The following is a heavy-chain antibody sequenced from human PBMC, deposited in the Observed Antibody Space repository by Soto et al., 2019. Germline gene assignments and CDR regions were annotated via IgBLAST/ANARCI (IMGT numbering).Heavy chain of an antibody. CDR2: IYYSGST. V-gene: IGHV4-30-4*01. Sequence: QLQLQESGPGLVKPSQTLSLTCTVSGGSISSGDYYWSWIRQPPGKGLEWIGYIYYSGSTYYNPSLKSRVTISVDTSKNQFSLKLSSVTAADTAVYYCARVPYCISTSCYALGMDVWGQGTTVTVSS. D-gene: IGHD2-2*01. J-gene: IGHJ6*02. CDR3: ARVPYCISTSCYALGMDV. CDR1: GGSISSGDYY.